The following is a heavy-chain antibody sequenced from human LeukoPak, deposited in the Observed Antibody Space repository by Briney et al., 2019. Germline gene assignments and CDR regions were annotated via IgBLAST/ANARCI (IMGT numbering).Heavy chain of an antibody. V-gene: IGHV4-61*02. D-gene: IGHD3-22*01. J-gene: IGHJ3*02. CDR2: IYTSGST. CDR1: GGSISSGSYY. CDR3: ARGYDSSGYYDDAFDI. Sequence: SETLSLTCTVSGGSISSGSYYWSWIRRPAGKGLEWIGRIYTSGSTNYNPSLKSRVTISVDTSKNQFSLKLSSVTAADTAVYYCARGYDSSGYYDDAFDIWGQGTMVTVSS.